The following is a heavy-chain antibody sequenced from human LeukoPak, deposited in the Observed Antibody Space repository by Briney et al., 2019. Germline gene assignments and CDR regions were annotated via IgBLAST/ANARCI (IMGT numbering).Heavy chain of an antibody. Sequence: SETLSLTCAVYGGSFSGYYWSWIRQPPGKGLEWIGEVTHRGSTTCKPSLKSRLTMSVDTSKNQFSLMLTSVTAADTAVYYCAKELPVSDYLWGTYPQGWSFDSWGQGTLVTVSS. D-gene: IGHD3-16*02. CDR2: VTHRGST. CDR3: AKELPVSDYLWGTYPQGWSFDS. V-gene: IGHV4-34*01. J-gene: IGHJ4*02. CDR1: GGSFSGYY.